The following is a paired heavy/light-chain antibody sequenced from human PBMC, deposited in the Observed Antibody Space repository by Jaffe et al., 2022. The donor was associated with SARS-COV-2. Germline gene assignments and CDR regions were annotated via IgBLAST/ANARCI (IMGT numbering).Heavy chain of an antibody. V-gene: IGHV3-30*01. CDR3: ARDRGSDPYYYYYMDV. CDR2: ISYDGITK. D-gene: IGHD1-26*01. CDR1: GFTFSSYA. Sequence: QVQLVESGGGVVQPGMSLRLSCAASGFTFSSYAIHWVRQAPGKGLEWVAVISYDGITKYYADSVKGRFTISRDNSKNTLYLQMNNLRAEDTGMYSCARDRGSDPYYYYYMDVWGKGTTVTVSS. J-gene: IGHJ6*03.
Light chain of an antibody. V-gene: IGLV2-11*01. J-gene: IGLJ1*01. CDR3: CSYAGRYSYV. CDR2: DVN. CDR1: TSDVTDSYY. Sequence: QSALTQPRSVSGSPGQSVTISCTGTTSDVTDSYYVSWYQQHPGKAPKLIIYDVNKRPSGVPDRFSGSKYGDTASLTISGLQAEDEADYYCCSYAGRYSYVFGTETTVTVL.